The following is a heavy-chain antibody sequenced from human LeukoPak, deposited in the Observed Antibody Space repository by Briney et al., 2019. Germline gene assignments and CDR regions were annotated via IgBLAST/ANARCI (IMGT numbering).Heavy chain of an antibody. CDR3: AREPPYCSSTSCYRGGFDY. D-gene: IGHD2-2*02. J-gene: IGHJ4*02. Sequence: GAPVKVSCKASGYTFTGYYMHWVRQAPGQGLEWMGWINPNSGGTNYAQKFQGRVTMTRDTSISTAYMELSRLRSDDTAVYYCAREPPYCSSTSCYRGGFDYWGQGTLVTVSS. V-gene: IGHV1-2*02. CDR1: GYTFTGYY. CDR2: INPNSGGT.